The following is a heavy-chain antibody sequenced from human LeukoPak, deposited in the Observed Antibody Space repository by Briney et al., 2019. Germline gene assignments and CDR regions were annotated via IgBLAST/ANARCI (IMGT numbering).Heavy chain of an antibody. CDR2: IYGGGNT. Sequence: PGGSLRLSCAASGLTVSSNYMNWVRQAPGKGLEWVSVIYGGGNTDYADSVKGRFTISRDNSKNTLYLQMNSLRAEDTAVYYCARWGSVGYSGYDLFDSWGQGTLVTVSS. D-gene: IGHD5-12*01. J-gene: IGHJ4*02. CDR1: GLTVSSNY. CDR3: ARWGSVGYSGYDLFDS. V-gene: IGHV3-66*01.